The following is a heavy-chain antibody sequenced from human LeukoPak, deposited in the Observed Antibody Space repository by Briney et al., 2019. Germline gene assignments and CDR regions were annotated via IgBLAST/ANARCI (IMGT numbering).Heavy chain of an antibody. CDR1: GYTFTFYY. V-gene: IGHV1-2*02. CDR3: AREAGDNAYDF. D-gene: IGHD4/OR15-4a*01. J-gene: IGHJ3*01. Sequence: GASVNVSFKSAGYTFTFYYLHWVRQAPGQGLEWMGWINTNNGGTRYAQIFQGRVTMTRDTSNSTAYLDLSSLRSDDTAVYYCAREAGDNAYDFWGPGTMVTVSS. CDR2: INTNNGGT.